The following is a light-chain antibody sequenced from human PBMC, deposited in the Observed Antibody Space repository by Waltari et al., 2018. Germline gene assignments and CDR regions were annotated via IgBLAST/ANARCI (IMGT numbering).Light chain of an antibody. CDR3: QQSYINAYT. CDR2: LAS. V-gene: IGKV1-39*01. Sequence: IEMTQSPSPLSASVGDTVTITHRASQSISTFLNWYQQIPGKAPKLLIYLASTLQSGVPSRFSGSGSGTDFSLTISSLQPEDFATYYCQQSYINAYTFGQGTKVEIQ. CDR1: QSISTF. J-gene: IGKJ2*01.